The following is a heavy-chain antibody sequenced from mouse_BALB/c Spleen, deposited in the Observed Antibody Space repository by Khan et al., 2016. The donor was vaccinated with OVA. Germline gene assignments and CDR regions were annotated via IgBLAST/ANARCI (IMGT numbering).Heavy chain of an antibody. CDR3: ARGGSSGPAWFAY. V-gene: IGHV3-6*02. CDR2: IRYDGNS. CDR1: AYSITSGYF. J-gene: IGHJ3*01. Sequence: EVQLQESGPGLVKPSQSLSLSCSVTAYSITSGYFWNWIRQFPGNKLEWMGYIRYDGNSNYNPSLKNRISITRDTSRNLFFLKLISVTPEDTATYFGARGGSSGPAWFAYWGQGTLVTVSA. D-gene: IGHD3-1*01.